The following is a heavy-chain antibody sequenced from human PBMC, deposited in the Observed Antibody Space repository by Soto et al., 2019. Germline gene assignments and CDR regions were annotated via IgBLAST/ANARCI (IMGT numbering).Heavy chain of an antibody. CDR3: ARDSGYDILTGYSNWFDP. Sequence: ASVKVSCKASGYTFTGYYMHWVRQAPGQGLEWMGWINPNSGGTNYAQKFQGWVTMTRDTSISTAYMELSRLRSDDTAVYYCARDSGYDILTGYSNWFDPWGQGTLVTVSS. J-gene: IGHJ5*02. CDR1: GYTFTGYY. D-gene: IGHD3-9*01. V-gene: IGHV1-2*04. CDR2: INPNSGGT.